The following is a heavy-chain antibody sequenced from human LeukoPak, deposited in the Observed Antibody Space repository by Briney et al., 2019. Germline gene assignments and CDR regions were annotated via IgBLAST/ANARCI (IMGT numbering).Heavy chain of an antibody. D-gene: IGHD3-22*01. V-gene: IGHV5-51*01. J-gene: IGHJ4*02. CDR3: ARHLDDSSGYYYRTMYYFDY. CDR2: FYPGDSDT. CDR1: GYSFTSYW. Sequence: GESLKISCKGSGYSFTSYWIGWVRQMPGKGLEWMGIFYPGDSDTRYSPSFQGQVTISADKSISTAYLQWSSLEASDTAMYYCARHLDDSSGYYYRTMYYFDYWGQGTLVTVSS.